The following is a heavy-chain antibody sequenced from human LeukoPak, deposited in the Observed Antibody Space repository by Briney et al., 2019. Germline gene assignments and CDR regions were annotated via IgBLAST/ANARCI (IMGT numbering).Heavy chain of an antibody. CDR3: AADIVVVPAAMGWFDP. Sequence: QAGGSLRLSCAASGFTFSRAWMSWVRQAPGKGPEWVSAISGSGGSTYYADSVKGRFTISRDNSKNTLYLQMNSLRAEDTAVYYCAADIVVVPAAMGWFDPWGQGTLVTVSS. CDR1: GFTFSRAW. D-gene: IGHD2-2*01. J-gene: IGHJ5*02. CDR2: ISGSGGST. V-gene: IGHV3-23*01.